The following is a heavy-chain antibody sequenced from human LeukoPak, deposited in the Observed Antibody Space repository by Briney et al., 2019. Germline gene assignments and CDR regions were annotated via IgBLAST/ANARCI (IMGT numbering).Heavy chain of an antibody. CDR1: GFTFSNAW. J-gene: IGHJ3*02. V-gene: IGHV3-15*01. Sequence: GGSLRLSCAASGFTFSNAWMSWVRQAPGKGLERVGRIKSKTDGGTTDYAAPVKGRFTISRDDSKNTLYLQMNSLKTEDTAVYYCTTDLFLLGAFDIWGQGTMVTVSS. D-gene: IGHD1-26*01. CDR2: IKSKTDGGTT. CDR3: TTDLFLLGAFDI.